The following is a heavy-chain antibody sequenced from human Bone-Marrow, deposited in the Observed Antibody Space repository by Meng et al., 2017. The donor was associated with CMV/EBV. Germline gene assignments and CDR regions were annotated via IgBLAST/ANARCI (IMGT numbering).Heavy chain of an antibody. Sequence: AAAGFTLSNAWMSWVRQAPGKGLEWVGRIKSKTDGGTTDYAAPVKGRFTISRDDSKNTLYLQMNSLKTEDTAVYYCTTDPSADIESPWGQGTLVTVSS. CDR2: IKSKTDGGTT. CDR1: GFTLSNAW. V-gene: IGHV3-15*01. D-gene: IGHD2-15*01. J-gene: IGHJ5*02. CDR3: TTDPSADIESP.